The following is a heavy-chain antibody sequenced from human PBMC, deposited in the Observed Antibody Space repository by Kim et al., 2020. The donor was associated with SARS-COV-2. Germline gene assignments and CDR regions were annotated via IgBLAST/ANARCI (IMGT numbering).Heavy chain of an antibody. CDR3: ARGLRGYSWYFDY. V-gene: IGHV4-31*03. D-gene: IGHD5-12*01. CDR1: GGSISSGGYY. Sequence: SETLSLTCTVSGGSISSGGYYWSWIRQHPGKGLEWIGYIYYSGSTYYNPSLKSRVTISVDTSKNQFSLKLSSVTAADTAVYYCARGLRGYSWYFDYWGQGTLVTVSS. CDR2: IYYSGST. J-gene: IGHJ4*02.